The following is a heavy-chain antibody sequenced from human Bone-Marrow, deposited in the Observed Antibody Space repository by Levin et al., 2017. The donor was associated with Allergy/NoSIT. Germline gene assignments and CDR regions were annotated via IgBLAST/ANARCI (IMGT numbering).Heavy chain of an antibody. Sequence: PGGSLRLSCATSGFTFGDYAMAWIRQAPGKGLEWVGFIKRKAFGGTTEYAASVKGRLIISRDDSKSVAYLQMNSLKTEDTAVYYCARADVYPIYYMDVWGNGTTVIVSS. CDR3: ARADVYPIYYMDV. CDR1: GFTFGDYA. D-gene: IGHD2-2*02. J-gene: IGHJ6*03. V-gene: IGHV3-49*03. CDR2: IKRKAFGGTT.